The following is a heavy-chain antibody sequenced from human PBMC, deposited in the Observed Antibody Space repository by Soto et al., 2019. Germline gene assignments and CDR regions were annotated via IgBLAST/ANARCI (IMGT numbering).Heavy chain of an antibody. CDR2: IYYSGTT. Sequence: KTSETLSLTCTVSGGSISSSNYYWGWIRQPPGKGLEWIGTIYYSGTTYNNPSLKSRVTISVDTSKNQFSLKLSSVTAADTAVYFCARNLDDYIFDSWGPGTLVTVSS. V-gene: IGHV4-39*01. D-gene: IGHD4-4*01. J-gene: IGHJ4*02. CDR1: GGSISSSNYY. CDR3: ARNLDDYIFDS.